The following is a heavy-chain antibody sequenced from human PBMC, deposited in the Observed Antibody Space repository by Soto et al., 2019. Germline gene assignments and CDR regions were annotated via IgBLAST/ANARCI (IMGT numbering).Heavy chain of an antibody. CDR3: AKDHYYDSSGYYEPKDFDY. J-gene: IGHJ4*02. CDR2: ISGSGGST. D-gene: IGHD3-22*01. CDR1: GFTFSSYA. Sequence: PGGSLRLSCAASGFTFSSYAMSWVRQAPGKGLEWVSAISGSGGSTYYADSVKGRFTISRDNSKNTLYLQMNSLRAEDTAVYYCAKDHYYDSSGYYEPKDFDYWGQGTLVTVS. V-gene: IGHV3-23*01.